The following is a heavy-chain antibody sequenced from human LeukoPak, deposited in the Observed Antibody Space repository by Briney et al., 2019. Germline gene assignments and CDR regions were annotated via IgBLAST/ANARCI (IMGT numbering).Heavy chain of an antibody. D-gene: IGHD3-22*01. V-gene: IGHV3-23*01. CDR3: AKRGVVIRVILVGFHKEAYYFDS. Sequence: GGSLRLSCAVSGITLSNYGMSWVRQAPGKGLEWVAGISDSGGRTNYADSVKGRFTISRDNPKNTLYLQMNSLRPEDTAVYFCAKRGVVIRVILVGFHKEAYYFDSWGQGALVTVSS. J-gene: IGHJ4*02. CDR2: ISDSGGRT. CDR1: GITLSNYG.